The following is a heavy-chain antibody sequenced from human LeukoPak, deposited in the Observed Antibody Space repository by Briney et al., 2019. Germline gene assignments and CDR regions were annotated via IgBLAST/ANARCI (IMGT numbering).Heavy chain of an antibody. CDR1: GFTFSSYS. D-gene: IGHD6-19*01. CDR2: ISSSSTYI. V-gene: IGHV3-21*01. J-gene: IGHJ3*02. CDR3: ARLPEYSSGWYRAFDI. Sequence: GGSLRLSCAASGFTFSSYSMNWVRQAPGQGLEWVSSISSSSTYIYYADSVKGRFTISRDNAKNSLYLQMDSLRAEDTAVYYCARLPEYSSGWYRAFDIWGQGTMVTVSS.